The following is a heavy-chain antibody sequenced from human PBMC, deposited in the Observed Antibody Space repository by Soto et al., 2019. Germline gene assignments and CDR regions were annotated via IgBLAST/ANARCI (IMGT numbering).Heavy chain of an antibody. V-gene: IGHV5-51*01. CDR2: VYPGDSDT. Sequence: RGESLKISCKASGYSFSNYWIGWVRQMPGKGLEWMGIVYPGDSDTRYSPSFQGQVSMSADKSITTAYLQWSSLRASDTAMYYCARQKFCSDGSCSSVDFDFWGQGTLVTVSS. D-gene: IGHD2-15*01. CDR1: GYSFSNYW. J-gene: IGHJ4*02. CDR3: ARQKFCSDGSCSSVDFDF.